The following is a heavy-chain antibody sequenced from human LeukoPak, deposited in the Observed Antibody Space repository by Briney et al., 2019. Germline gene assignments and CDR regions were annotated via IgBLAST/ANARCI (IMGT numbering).Heavy chain of an antibody. CDR2: INHSGST. Sequence: SETLSLTCAVYGGSFSGYYWSWIRQPPGKGLEWIGEINHSGSTNYNPSLKSRVTISVDTSKNQFSLKLSSVTAADTAVYYCARHSTYYYDSSGYFDYWGQGTLVTVSS. J-gene: IGHJ4*02. V-gene: IGHV4-34*01. CDR1: GGSFSGYY. D-gene: IGHD3-22*01. CDR3: ARHSTYYYDSSGYFDY.